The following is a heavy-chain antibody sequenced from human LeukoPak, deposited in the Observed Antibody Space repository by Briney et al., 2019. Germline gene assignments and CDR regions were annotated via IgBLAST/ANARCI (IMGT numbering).Heavy chain of an antibody. D-gene: IGHD5-12*01. CDR2: ISGSGGST. CDR3: ARDYQNIVATRTHDAFDI. J-gene: IGHJ3*02. Sequence: PGGSLRLSCAASGFTFSSYAMSWVRQAQGKGLEWVSGISGSGGSTYYADSVKGRFTISRDNSKNTLYLQMNSLRAEDTAVYYCARDYQNIVATRTHDAFDIWGQGTMVTVSS. V-gene: IGHV3-23*01. CDR1: GFTFSSYA.